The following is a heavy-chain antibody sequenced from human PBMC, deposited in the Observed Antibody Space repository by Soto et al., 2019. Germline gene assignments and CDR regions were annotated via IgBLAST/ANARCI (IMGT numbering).Heavy chain of an antibody. Sequence: QVQLVQSGAEVKKPGSSVKVSCKASGGTFRTSAISWVRQAPGQGLEWVGGIMPVFRRPKYAQNFQDRVTITADESTSTAYMALRSLRSDDTAVYYCARDKDRLQLGGNYYYILDVWGQGTAVTVSS. J-gene: IGHJ6*02. D-gene: IGHD1-1*01. CDR3: ARDKDRLQLGGNYYYILDV. CDR2: IMPVFRRP. CDR1: GGTFRTSA. V-gene: IGHV1-69*12.